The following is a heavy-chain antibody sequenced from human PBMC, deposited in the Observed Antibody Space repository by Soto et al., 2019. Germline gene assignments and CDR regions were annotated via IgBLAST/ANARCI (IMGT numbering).Heavy chain of an antibody. CDR2: ISAYNANA. CDR1: GYTFRNFG. J-gene: IGHJ4*02. V-gene: IGHV1-18*01. CDR3: ARENSYFDY. Sequence: QIQLLQSGAEVKKPGASVKVTCKASGYTFRNFGISWVRQAPGQGLEWMGWISAYNANANYAQKFQGRLTMTADTCTSTANMELRNLRSDDTAVYYCARENSYFDYWGEGTLVTVAS.